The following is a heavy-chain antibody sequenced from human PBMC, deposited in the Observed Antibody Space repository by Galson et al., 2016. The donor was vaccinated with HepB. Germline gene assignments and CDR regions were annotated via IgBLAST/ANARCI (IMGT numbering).Heavy chain of an antibody. J-gene: IGHJ5*02. CDR1: GFPFSNYG. CDR2: IWYGGSTK. CDR3: ARGSTFYHYSGAYRPYWFDP. D-gene: IGHD3-16*01. V-gene: IGHV3-33*01. Sequence: LRLSCAASGFPFSNYGIHWVRQTPGQGLEWVAVIWYGGSTKYYADSVNGRFTVSRDHSKTTVYLQMNSLRAEDTAVYYCARGSTFYHYSGAYRPYWFDPCGQGTLVTVSS.